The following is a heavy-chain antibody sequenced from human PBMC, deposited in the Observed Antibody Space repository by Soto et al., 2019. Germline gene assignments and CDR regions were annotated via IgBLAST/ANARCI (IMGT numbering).Heavy chain of an antibody. V-gene: IGHV1-2*02. CDR1: GYIFSANY. CDR3: VRAHTLGFSTWFDP. D-gene: IGHD3-10*01. CDR2: INPHSGAT. J-gene: IGHJ5*02. Sequence: QVILVQSGAEVQKPGASLKVSCKASGYIFSANYIHWVRQAPGQGLEWLGWINPHSGATNYAQKFPGRVTMSGDTSASTAYVDLARLKSDDTAVYYGVRAHTLGFSTWFDPWGRGPLVPVSS.